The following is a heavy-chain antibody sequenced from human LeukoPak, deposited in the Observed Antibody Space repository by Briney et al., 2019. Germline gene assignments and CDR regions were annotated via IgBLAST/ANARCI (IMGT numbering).Heavy chain of an antibody. Sequence: SETLSLTCTVSGGSISSYYWSWIRQPPGKGLEGIGYIYYSGSTNYNPSLKSRVTISVDTSKNQFSLKLSSVTAADTAVYYCARAKLELRGYYYYMDVWGKGTTVTVSS. CDR1: GGSISSYY. V-gene: IGHV4-59*01. D-gene: IGHD1-7*01. J-gene: IGHJ6*03. CDR3: ARAKLELRGYYYYMDV. CDR2: IYYSGST.